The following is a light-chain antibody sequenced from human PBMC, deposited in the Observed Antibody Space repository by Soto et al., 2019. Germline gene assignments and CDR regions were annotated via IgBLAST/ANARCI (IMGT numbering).Light chain of an antibody. CDR1: QSISTW. J-gene: IGKJ1*01. CDR2: KAS. V-gene: IGKV1-5*03. Sequence: DIQMTQSPSTLSASVGDRVTITCRASQSISTWLAWNQQKPGKAPKLLIYKASSLESGVPSRFSGSGSGTEFTLTISSLQPDDFATYYCQQYNSYRTFGQGTKVDIK. CDR3: QQYNSYRT.